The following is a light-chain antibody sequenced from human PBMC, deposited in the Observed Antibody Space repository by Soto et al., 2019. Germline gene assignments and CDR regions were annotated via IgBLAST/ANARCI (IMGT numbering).Light chain of an antibody. CDR1: TSNIGNNA. CDR2: YDD. Sequence: QSVLTQPPSVSEAPRQRGTISCSGSTSNIGNNAVNCYQQLPGKAPKLLIYYDDLLPSGVSDRFSGSKSGTSASLAISGLQSEDEADYYCAAWDDSLHGYVFGTGTKVTVL. CDR3: AAWDDSLHGYV. J-gene: IGLJ1*01. V-gene: IGLV1-36*01.